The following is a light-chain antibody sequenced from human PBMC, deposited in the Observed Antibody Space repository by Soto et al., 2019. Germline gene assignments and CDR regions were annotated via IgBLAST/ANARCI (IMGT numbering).Light chain of an antibody. CDR2: DVS. J-gene: IGLJ1*01. V-gene: IGLV2-14*01. Sequence: QSVLTQPASVSGSPGQSITISCTGTSSDVGGYNYVSWYQQHPGNAPKLMIYDVSNRPSGVSNRFSGSKSGNTASLTISGLQAEDEADYYCSSYTSSSSGVFGTGTKPPS. CDR3: SSYTSSSSGV. CDR1: SSDVGGYNY.